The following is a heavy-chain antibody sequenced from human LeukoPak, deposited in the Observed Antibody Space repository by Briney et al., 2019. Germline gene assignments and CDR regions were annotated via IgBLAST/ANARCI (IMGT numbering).Heavy chain of an antibody. J-gene: IGHJ4*02. CDR3: AKDLNPREAGATIDY. D-gene: IGHD1-26*01. V-gene: IGHV3-30*18. CDR1: GFTFSSYG. Sequence: GGSLRLSCAASGFTFSSYGMHWVRRPPGKGLEGVAVISYDGSNKYYADSVKGRFTISRDNSKNTLYLQMNSLRAEDTAVYYCAKDLNPREAGATIDYWGQGTLVTVSS. CDR2: ISYDGSNK.